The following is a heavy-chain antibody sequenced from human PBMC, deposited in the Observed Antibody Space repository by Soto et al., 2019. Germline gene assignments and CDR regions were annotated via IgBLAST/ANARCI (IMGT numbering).Heavy chain of an antibody. J-gene: IGHJ4*02. D-gene: IGHD4-17*01. CDR2: ISAYSGNT. CDR3: AREGSYGDYSDY. Sequence: QVQLVQSGAEVKKPGASVKVSCKASGYTFTNYGISWVRQAPGQGLEWVGWISAYSGNTNYAQKLLGRVTMTTDTSPSTAYMDLRSLRSDDTAVYYCAREGSYGDYSDYWGQGTLFTVSS. V-gene: IGHV1-18*01. CDR1: GYTFTNYG.